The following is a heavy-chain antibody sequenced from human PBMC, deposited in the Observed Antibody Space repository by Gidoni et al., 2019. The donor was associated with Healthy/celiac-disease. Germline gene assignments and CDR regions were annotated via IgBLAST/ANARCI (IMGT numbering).Heavy chain of an antibody. Sequence: QVQLVQSGAEVKKPGASVTVSCKASVYTFTSYDINWVRQATGQGLEWMGWMNPNSGNTGYAQKFQGGVTMTRNTSISTAYMELSSLRSEDTAVYYCARGRMYDEAQWGSGYYPFDYWGQGTLVTVSS. J-gene: IGHJ4*02. CDR1: VYTFTSYD. CDR3: ARGRMYDEAQWGSGYYPFDY. V-gene: IGHV1-8*01. CDR2: MNPNSGNT. D-gene: IGHD3-3*01.